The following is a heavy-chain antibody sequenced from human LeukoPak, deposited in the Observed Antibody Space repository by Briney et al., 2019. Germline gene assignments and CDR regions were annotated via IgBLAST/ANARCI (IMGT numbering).Heavy chain of an antibody. J-gene: IGHJ6*03. CDR2: IPYDGSNN. CDR3: ATEVYYYMDV. V-gene: IGHV3-30*02. CDR1: GSTFSSNG. Sequence: EPGGSLRLSCAASGSTFSSNGIYWVRQAPGKGLEWVAFIPYDGSNNYYVDSVKGRFTISRDTSKNTLYLQMIRLRAEDTAVYYCATEVYYYMDVWGKGTTVTVSS.